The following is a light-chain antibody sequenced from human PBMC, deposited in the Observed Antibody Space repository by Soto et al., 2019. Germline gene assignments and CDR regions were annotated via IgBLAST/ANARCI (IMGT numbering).Light chain of an antibody. Sequence: DIQMTQSPSTLSASVGDRVTITCRASQSISSWLAWYQQKPGKAPKLLIYDASSLESGVPSRFSGSGSGTEFTLTISSLQPDEFATDYCQQYNSYWTFGQGTKVESK. V-gene: IGKV1-5*01. CDR3: QQYNSYWT. J-gene: IGKJ1*01. CDR2: DAS. CDR1: QSISSW.